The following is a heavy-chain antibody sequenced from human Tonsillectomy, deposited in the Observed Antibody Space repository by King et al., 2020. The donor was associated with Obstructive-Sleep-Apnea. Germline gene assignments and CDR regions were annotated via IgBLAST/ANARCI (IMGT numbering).Heavy chain of an antibody. V-gene: IGHV3-11*01. CDR2: ISSSGSTI. Sequence: VQLVESGGGLVKPGGSLRLSCAASGFTFSDNSMSWLRQAPGKGLEWVSYISSSGSTIYYADSVKGRFAISRDNAKNSLYLRMNSLRAEDTAVYYCARYVSSWTDYFDYWGQGTLVTVSS. CDR3: ARYVSSWTDYFDY. J-gene: IGHJ4*02. CDR1: GFTFSDNS. D-gene: IGHD6-13*01.